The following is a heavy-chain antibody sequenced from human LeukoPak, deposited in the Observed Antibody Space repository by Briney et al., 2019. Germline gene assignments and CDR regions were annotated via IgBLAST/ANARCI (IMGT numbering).Heavy chain of an antibody. D-gene: IGHD4-17*01. CDR2: INHSGST. J-gene: IGHJ4*02. CDR1: GGSFSGYY. V-gene: IGHV4-34*01. Sequence: SETLSLTCAVYGGSFSGYYWSWIRQPPGKGLEWIGEINHSGSTNYNPSLKSRVTISVDTSKNQFSLKLSSVTAADTAVYYCARADYGLKYYFDYWGQGTLVAVSS. CDR3: ARADYGLKYYFDY.